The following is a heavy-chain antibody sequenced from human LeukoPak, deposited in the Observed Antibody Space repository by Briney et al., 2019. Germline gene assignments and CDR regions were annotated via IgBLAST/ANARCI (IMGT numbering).Heavy chain of an antibody. V-gene: IGHV3-53*01. CDR2: IYSGGST. CDR1: GFTVSSNY. D-gene: IGHD2-21*02. CDR3: ARESVVVTRVDAFDI. J-gene: IGHJ3*02. Sequence: GGSLRLSCAASGFTVSSNYMSWVRPAPGKGLEWVSVIYSGGSTYYADSVKGRFTISRDNSKNTLYLQMNSLRAEDTAVYYCARESVVVTRVDAFDIWGQGTMVTVSS.